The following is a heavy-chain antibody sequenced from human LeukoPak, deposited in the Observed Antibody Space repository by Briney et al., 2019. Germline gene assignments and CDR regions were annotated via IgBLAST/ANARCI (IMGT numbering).Heavy chain of an antibody. CDR3: ARADGWGFPHY. Sequence: SETLSLTCTVSGGSISSHYWSWIRQPPGKGLEWIGYIYYSGSTNYNPSLKSRVTISVDTSKNQFSLKLSSVTAADTAVYYCARADGWGFPHYWGQGTLVTVSS. V-gene: IGHV4-59*11. J-gene: IGHJ4*02. CDR1: GGSISSHY. D-gene: IGHD7-27*01. CDR2: IYYSGST.